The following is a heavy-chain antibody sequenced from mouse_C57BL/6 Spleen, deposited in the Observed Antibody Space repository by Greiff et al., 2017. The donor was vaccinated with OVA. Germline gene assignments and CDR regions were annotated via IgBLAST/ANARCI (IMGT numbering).Heavy chain of an antibody. D-gene: IGHD2-5*01. J-gene: IGHJ3*01. CDR2: IYPGSGST. Sequence: VQRVESGAELVKPGASVKMSCKASGYTFTSYWITWVKQRPGQGLEWIGDIYPGSGSTNYNEKFKSKATLTVDTSSSTAYMQLSSLTSEDSAVYYCARGDSNYLAWFAYWGQGTLVTVSA. V-gene: IGHV1-55*01. CDR3: ARGDSNYLAWFAY. CDR1: GYTFTSYW.